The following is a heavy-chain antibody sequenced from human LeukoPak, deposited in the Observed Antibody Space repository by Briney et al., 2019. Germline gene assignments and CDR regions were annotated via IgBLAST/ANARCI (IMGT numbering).Heavy chain of an antibody. V-gene: IGHV3-23*01. D-gene: IGHD3-10*01. CDR2: ISGSGGST. Sequence: PGGSLRLSCAASGFTFSSYAMSWVRQAPGKGLEWVSAISGSGGSTYYTDSVKGRFTISRDNSKNTLYLQINSLRAEDTAVYYCAKDGSYYYGSGSYFSYFDYWGQGTLVTVSS. CDR1: GFTFSSYA. CDR3: AKDGSYYYGSGSYFSYFDY. J-gene: IGHJ4*02.